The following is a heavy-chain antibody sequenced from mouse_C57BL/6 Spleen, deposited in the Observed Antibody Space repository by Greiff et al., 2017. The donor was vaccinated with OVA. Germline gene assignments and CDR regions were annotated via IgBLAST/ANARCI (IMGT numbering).Heavy chain of an antibody. Sequence: VQLKESGPVLVKPGASVKMSCKASGYTFTDYYMNWVKQSHGKSLEWIGVINPYNGGTSYNQKFKGKATLTVDKSSSTAYMELNSLTSEDSAVYYCARRVYDSLIDAMDYWGQGTSVTVSS. CDR3: ARRVYDSLIDAMDY. CDR2: INPYNGGT. V-gene: IGHV1-19*01. D-gene: IGHD2-4*01. J-gene: IGHJ4*01. CDR1: GYTFTDYY.